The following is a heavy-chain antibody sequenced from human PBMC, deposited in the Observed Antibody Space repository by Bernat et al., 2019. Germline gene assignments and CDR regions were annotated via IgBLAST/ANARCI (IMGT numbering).Heavy chain of an antibody. V-gene: IGHV3-21*05. D-gene: IGHD2-2*01. CDR1: GFTFSFHS. J-gene: IGHJ3*02. Sequence: EVQLVESGGGLLRPGVSPRLSCASSGFTFSFHSMNWVRQAPGKGLEWLSYISSSSDYIYYADSVKGRFTVSRDNAKNSLYLQMNSLRVEDTAVYYCARGSLARGYCSSSSCSDAFDIWGQGTMVTVSS. CDR3: ARGSLARGYCSSSSCSDAFDI. CDR2: ISSSSDYI.